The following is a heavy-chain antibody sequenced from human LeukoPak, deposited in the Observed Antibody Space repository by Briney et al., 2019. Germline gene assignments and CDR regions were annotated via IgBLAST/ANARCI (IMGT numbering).Heavy chain of an antibody. D-gene: IGHD5-18*01. CDR1: GGSISSYY. V-gene: IGHV4-59*07. CDR2: IDNSGSP. CDR3: ARLRAGYSSRVFDI. Sequence: SDTLSLTCTDSGGSISSYYWSWIRQPPGTELEWIGDIDNSGSPIYNPSLKSRVTISVDTSKNQFSLKLSSVTAADTAVYYCARLRAGYSSRVFDIWGQGKMVTVSS. J-gene: IGHJ3*02.